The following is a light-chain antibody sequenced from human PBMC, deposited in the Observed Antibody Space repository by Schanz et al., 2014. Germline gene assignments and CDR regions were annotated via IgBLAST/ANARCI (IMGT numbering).Light chain of an antibody. Sequence: QSALTQPASLSGSPGQSITISCTGTSSDVGSNNLVSWYQQHPDKAPKLMIYEGTKRPSGVSNRFSGSKSGNTASLTISGLQAEDEADYYCSSYTSSSTPVVFGGGTKVTVL. CDR1: SSDVGSNNL. J-gene: IGLJ2*01. V-gene: IGLV2-14*02. CDR2: EGT. CDR3: SSYTSSSTPVV.